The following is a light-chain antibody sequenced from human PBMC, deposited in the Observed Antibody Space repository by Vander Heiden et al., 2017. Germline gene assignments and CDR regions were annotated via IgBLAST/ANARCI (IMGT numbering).Light chain of an antibody. CDR1: NIGRKS. CDR2: DDS. CDR3: QVWDSSSDHVV. J-gene: IGLJ2*01. Sequence: SYVLTPPPSAPLAPGHTARIACGGNNIGRKSENWYQQKPGQAPVLVVYDDSERPSGIPERFSGSNSGNTATLTISRVEAGDDADYYCQVWDSSSDHVVFGGGTKLTVL. V-gene: IGLV3-21*02.